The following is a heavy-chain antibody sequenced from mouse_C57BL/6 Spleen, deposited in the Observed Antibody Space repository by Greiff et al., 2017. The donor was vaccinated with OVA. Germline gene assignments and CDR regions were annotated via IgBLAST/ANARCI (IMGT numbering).Heavy chain of an antibody. CDR1: GYTFTSYW. D-gene: IGHD1-1*01. CDR2: IHPNSGST. J-gene: IGHJ1*03. V-gene: IGHV1-64*01. CDR3: ARDGYGSSYVGYFDV. Sequence: QVQLQQPGAELVKPGASVKLSCKASGYTFTSYWMHWVKQRPGQGLEWIGMIHPNSGSTNYNEKFKSKATLTVDKSSSPAYMQLSSLTSEDSAVYYCARDGYGSSYVGYFDVWGTGTTVTVSS.